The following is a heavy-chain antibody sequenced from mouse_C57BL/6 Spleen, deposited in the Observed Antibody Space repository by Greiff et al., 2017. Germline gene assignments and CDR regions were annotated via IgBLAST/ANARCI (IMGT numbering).Heavy chain of an antibody. CDR3: ARHSWDIDAMDY. J-gene: IGHJ4*01. CDR1: GFTFSDYG. V-gene: IGHV5-17*01. CDR2: ISSGSSTI. Sequence: EVHLVESGGGLVKPGGSLKLSCAASGFTFSDYGMHWIRQAPEKRLEWVAYISSGSSTIYYADTVKGRFTISRDNANNTLFLQMTSLRSEDTAMYYCARHSWDIDAMDYWGQGTSVTVSS. D-gene: IGHD3-1*01.